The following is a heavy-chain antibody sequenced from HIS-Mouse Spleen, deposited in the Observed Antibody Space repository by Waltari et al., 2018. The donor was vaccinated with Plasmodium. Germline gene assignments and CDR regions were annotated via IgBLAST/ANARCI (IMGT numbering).Heavy chain of an antibody. CDR1: GFTVSRNY. Sequence: EVQLVESGGGLIQPGGSLRLSCAASGFTVSRNYMSWVRQAPGKGLEWVSVIYSGGSTYYADSGKGRFTISRDNSKNTLYLQMNSLRAEDTAVYYCARAPLYCSGGSCYFYFDYWGQGTLVTVSS. CDR3: ARAPLYCSGGSCYFYFDY. V-gene: IGHV3-53*01. CDR2: IYSGGST. D-gene: IGHD2-15*01. J-gene: IGHJ4*02.